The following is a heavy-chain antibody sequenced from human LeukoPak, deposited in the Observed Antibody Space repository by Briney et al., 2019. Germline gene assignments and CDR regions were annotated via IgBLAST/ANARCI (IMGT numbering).Heavy chain of an antibody. CDR2: ISGGGTGT. D-gene: IGHD3-3*01. CDR3: AKGWDFWSGYNFDF. V-gene: IGHV3-23*01. Sequence: PGGSLRLSCAASGLTFSGYAMAWVRQAPGKGLEWVSAISGGGTGTFYADSVKGRFTVSRDNSKNTLYLQMNSLRADDTAVYYCAKGWDFWSGYNFDFWGQGTLVTVSS. CDR1: GLTFSGYA. J-gene: IGHJ4*02.